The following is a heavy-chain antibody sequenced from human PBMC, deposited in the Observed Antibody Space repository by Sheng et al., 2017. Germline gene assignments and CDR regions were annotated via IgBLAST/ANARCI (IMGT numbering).Heavy chain of an antibody. J-gene: IGHJ6*03. CDR2: ISSSSSYI. V-gene: IGHV3-21*01. D-gene: IGHD3-3*01. CDR1: GFTFSSYS. Sequence: EVQLVESGGGLVKPGGSLRLSCAASGFTFSSYSMNWVRQAPGKGLEWVSSISSSSSYIYYADSVKGRFTISRDNAKNSLYLQMNSLRAEDTAVYYCAREAYYDFWSGYHENYYYYYMDVWGKGTTVTVSS. CDR3: AREAYYDFWSGYHENYYYYYMDV.